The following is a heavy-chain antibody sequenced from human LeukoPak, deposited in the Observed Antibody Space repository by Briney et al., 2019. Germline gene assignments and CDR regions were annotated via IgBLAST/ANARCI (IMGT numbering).Heavy chain of an antibody. CDR2: INPNSGGT. CDR3: AREDIVVVPAARGYYYYMDV. D-gene: IGHD2-2*01. Sequence: ASVKVSCKASGYTFTGYYMHWVRQAPGQGLEWMGLINPNSGGTNYAQKFQGRVTMTRDTSISTAYMELSRLRSDDTAVYYCAREDIVVVPAARGYYYYMDVWGKGTTVTVSS. CDR1: GYTFTGYY. J-gene: IGHJ6*03. V-gene: IGHV1-2*02.